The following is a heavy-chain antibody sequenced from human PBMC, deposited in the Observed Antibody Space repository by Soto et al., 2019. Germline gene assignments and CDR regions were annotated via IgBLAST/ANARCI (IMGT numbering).Heavy chain of an antibody. J-gene: IGHJ4*02. D-gene: IGHD3-16*01. CDR1: GGSSSSYD. CDR3: ARVSTSFDD. CDR2: VSYSGST. Sequence: SETLSLTCTVAGGSSSSYDWSWVRQPPGKGLEWIGYVSYSGSTNYNPSLKRRVTISVDTSKTQFSLKLSSVTAADTAVYYCARVSTSFDDWGQGTVVTVSS. V-gene: IGHV4-59*01.